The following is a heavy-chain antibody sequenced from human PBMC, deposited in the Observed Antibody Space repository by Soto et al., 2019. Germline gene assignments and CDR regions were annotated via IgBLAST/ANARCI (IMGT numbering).Heavy chain of an antibody. J-gene: IGHJ6*02. CDR1: GGSVSSGSYY. V-gene: IGHV4-61*01. Sequence: QVQLQESGPGLVKPSETLSLTCTVSGGSVSSGSYYWSWIRQPPGKGLEWIGYIYYSGSTNYNPPLKSRVTIAVDTSKNQFSLKLSSVTAADTAVYYCARDDPPYGMDVWGQGTTVTVSS. CDR2: IYYSGST. CDR3: ARDDPPYGMDV.